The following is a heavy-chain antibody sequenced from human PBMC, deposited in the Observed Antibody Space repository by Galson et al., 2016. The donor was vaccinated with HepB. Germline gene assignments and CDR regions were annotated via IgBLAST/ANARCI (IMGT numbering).Heavy chain of an antibody. V-gene: IGHV3-33*01. Sequence: SLRLSCAASGFTFSGYGMHWVRQAPGKGLEWVALIRSDGSITYYGDSVKGRFTISRDNSKNTLHLQMNGLRAEDTAVYYCASGVGFGYYTFDVWGQGTMVIVSS. CDR2: IRSDGSIT. D-gene: IGHD3-10*01. CDR3: ASGVGFGYYTFDV. J-gene: IGHJ3*01. CDR1: GFTFSGYG.